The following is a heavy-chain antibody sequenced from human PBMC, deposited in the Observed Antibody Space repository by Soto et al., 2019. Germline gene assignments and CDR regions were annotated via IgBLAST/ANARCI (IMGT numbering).Heavy chain of an antibody. CDR1: GFSLSTSGMC. V-gene: IGHV2-70*11. Sequence: GSGPTLANPTQTLTLTCTFSGFSLSTSGMCVSWIRQPPGKALEWLARIDWDDDKYYSTSLKTRLTISKDTSKNQVVLTMTNMDPVDTATYYCARTYYDILASNWFDPWGQGTLVTVSS. J-gene: IGHJ5*02. CDR2: IDWDDDK. CDR3: ARTYYDILASNWFDP. D-gene: IGHD3-9*01.